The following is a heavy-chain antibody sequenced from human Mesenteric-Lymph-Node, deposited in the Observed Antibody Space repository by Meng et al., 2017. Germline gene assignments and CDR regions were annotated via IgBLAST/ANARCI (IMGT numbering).Heavy chain of an antibody. CDR1: GFTFSAYA. V-gene: IGHV3-23*01. Sequence: GESLKISCAASGFTFSAYAMSWVRQAPGKGLEWVSSVSGDGIHTYYAESVKGRFTISRDNSKNTLHLQMNSLRAEDTAVYYCARADYYDTRIHPRFDMWGQGTMVTVSS. D-gene: IGHD3-22*01. CDR3: ARADYYDTRIHPRFDM. J-gene: IGHJ3*02. CDR2: VSGDGIHT.